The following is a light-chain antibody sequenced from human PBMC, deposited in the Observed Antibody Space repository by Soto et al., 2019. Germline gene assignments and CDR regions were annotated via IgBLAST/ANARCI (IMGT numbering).Light chain of an antibody. Sequence: EIVLTQSPATLSLSPEERATLSCRASQSVTRLLAWFQQRPGQPPRVVIYDASNRATGIPDRFSGSGPGTNFTLTISSLEPEDFAVYYCQQRSSWPWTFGQGTKVEIK. J-gene: IGKJ1*01. CDR3: QQRSSWPWT. V-gene: IGKV3-11*01. CDR1: QSVTRL. CDR2: DAS.